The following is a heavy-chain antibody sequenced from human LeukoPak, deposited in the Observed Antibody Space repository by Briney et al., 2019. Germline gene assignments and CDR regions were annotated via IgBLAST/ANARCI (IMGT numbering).Heavy chain of an antibody. V-gene: IGHV1-2*02. Sequence: ASVKVSCKASGYTFTGYYMHWVRQAPGQGLEWMGWINPNSGGTNYAQKFQGRVTMTRDTSISTAYMELSRLRSDDTAVYYCARDFCSSTSCYDEFWFDPWGQGTLVTVSS. D-gene: IGHD2-2*01. CDR2: INPNSGGT. J-gene: IGHJ5*02. CDR1: GYTFTGYY. CDR3: ARDFCSSTSCYDEFWFDP.